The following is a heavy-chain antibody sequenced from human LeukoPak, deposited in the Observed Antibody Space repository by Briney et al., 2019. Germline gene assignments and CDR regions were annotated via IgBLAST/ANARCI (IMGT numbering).Heavy chain of an antibody. CDR2: IWYDGSNK. CDR3: ARISCTGGSCRPYSYYDMDV. Sequence: PGRSLRLSCAASGFTFNTFGMNWVRQAPGKGLEWVAVIWYDGSNKYYADSVKGRFTISRDNSKSTLYLQVNSLRAEDTGVYYCARISCTGGSCRPYSYYDMDVWGQGTTVTISS. V-gene: IGHV3-33*01. J-gene: IGHJ6*02. D-gene: IGHD2-15*01. CDR1: GFTFNTFG.